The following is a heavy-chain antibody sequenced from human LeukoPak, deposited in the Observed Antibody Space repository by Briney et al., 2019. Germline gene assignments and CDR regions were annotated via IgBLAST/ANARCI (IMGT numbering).Heavy chain of an antibody. V-gene: IGHV3-21*01. CDR2: ISSSSSYI. Sequence: GGSLRLSCAASGFTFSSYSMNWVRQAPGKGLEWVSSISSSSSYIYYADSVKGRFTISRDNAKSSLYLQMNSLRAEDTAVYYCAREGVGYSHDAFDIWGQGTMVTVSS. J-gene: IGHJ3*02. CDR3: AREGVGYSHDAFDI. CDR1: GFTFSSYS. D-gene: IGHD6-13*01.